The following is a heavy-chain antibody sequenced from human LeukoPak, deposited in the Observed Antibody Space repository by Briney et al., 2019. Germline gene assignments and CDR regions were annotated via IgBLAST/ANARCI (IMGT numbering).Heavy chain of an antibody. Sequence: ASVKVSCKASGYTFTVYYIHWVRQAPGQGLGWMGWIDPKSGGTNYAQNFQGRVTLTRDTSVSTAYMELSGLRSDDTAVYYCARDRDGYSKIDYWGQGTLVTVSS. CDR1: GYTFTVYY. D-gene: IGHD5-24*01. CDR2: IDPKSGGT. J-gene: IGHJ4*02. CDR3: ARDRDGYSKIDY. V-gene: IGHV1-2*02.